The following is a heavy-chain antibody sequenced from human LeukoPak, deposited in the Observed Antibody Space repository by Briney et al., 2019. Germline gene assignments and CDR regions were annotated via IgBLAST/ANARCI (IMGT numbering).Heavy chain of an antibody. J-gene: IGHJ4*02. CDR3: AREGYYGSGSPPSLYFDY. V-gene: IGHV3-30-3*01. CDR2: TSADLNVK. D-gene: IGHD3-10*01. CDR1: GFTFRNYV. Sequence: GGSLRLSCAASGFTFRNYVIHWVRQAADKGLEWVAVTSADLNVKLYADSVKGRFTISRDNSRSTLYLQMNSLRPEDTAIYYCAREGYYGSGSPPSLYFDYWGQGTLVTVSS.